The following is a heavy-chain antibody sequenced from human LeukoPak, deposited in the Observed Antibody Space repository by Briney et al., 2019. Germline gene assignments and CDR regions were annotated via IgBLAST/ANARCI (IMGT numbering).Heavy chain of an antibody. V-gene: IGHV1-8*01. CDR3: ACYDSSGYYGAYGY. CDR2: MNPNSGNT. Sequence: ASVKASCKASGYTFTSYDINWVRQATGQGLEWMGWMNPNSGNTGYAQKFQGRVTMTRNTSISTAYMELSSLRSEDTAVYYCACYDSSGYYGAYGYWGQGTLVTVSS. CDR1: GYTFTSYD. J-gene: IGHJ4*02. D-gene: IGHD3-22*01.